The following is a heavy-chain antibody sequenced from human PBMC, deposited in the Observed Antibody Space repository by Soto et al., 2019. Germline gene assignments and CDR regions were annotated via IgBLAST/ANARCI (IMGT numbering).Heavy chain of an antibody. CDR1: GGTFSSYA. D-gene: IGHD5-12*01. CDR2: IIPIFGTA. V-gene: IGHV1-69*12. CDR3: ARDRYSGYDYEGNWFDP. J-gene: IGHJ5*02. Sequence: QVQLVQSGAEVKKPGSSVKVSCKASGGTFSSYAISWVRQAPGQGLEWMGGIIPIFGTANYAQKFQGRVTITADESTSTAYMELSSLRSEDTAVYYCARDRYSGYDYEGNWFDPWGQGTLVTVSS.